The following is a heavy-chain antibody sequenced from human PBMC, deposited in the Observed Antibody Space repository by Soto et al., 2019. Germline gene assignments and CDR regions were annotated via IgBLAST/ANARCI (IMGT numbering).Heavy chain of an antibody. D-gene: IGHD6-13*01. J-gene: IGHJ4*02. CDR2: ISRSSSDT. CDR3: ARDSLGAAAGTIVY. Sequence: QVQLVESGGGLVNPGGSLRLSCAASGFTFSDYYMSWIRQAPGKGLEWVSYISRSSSDTNYADSVKGRFTISRDNAKNLLFLQLNSLRAEDTAVYYCARDSLGAAAGTIVYWGQGTLVTVSS. CDR1: GFTFSDYY. V-gene: IGHV3-11*05.